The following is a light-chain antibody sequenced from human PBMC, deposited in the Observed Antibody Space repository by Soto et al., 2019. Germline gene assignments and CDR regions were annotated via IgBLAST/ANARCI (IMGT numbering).Light chain of an antibody. CDR2: GIS. Sequence: DIQMTQSPSSVSASVGDRVIITCRASQAFGNCLAWYQQKRGKAPKLLIYGISTLQGGVPSRFSGSESGTDFTLTISSVQPEDSATYYCQQAATFPLTFGGGTEVEIK. CDR3: QQAATFPLT. V-gene: IGKV1-12*01. CDR1: QAFGNC. J-gene: IGKJ4*01.